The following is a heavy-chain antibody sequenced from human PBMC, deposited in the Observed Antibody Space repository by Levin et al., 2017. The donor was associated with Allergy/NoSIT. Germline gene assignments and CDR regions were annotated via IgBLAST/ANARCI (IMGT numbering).Heavy chain of an antibody. Sequence: PGESLKISCAASGFSFSDYYMSWIRQAPGKGLEWVAYISRGSTYTNYADSVQGRFTISRDDATNSVYLQMNSLRAEDAAIYYCARTVWGDAFDIWGQGTMLTVSS. V-gene: IGHV3-11*03. J-gene: IGHJ3*02. CDR3: ARTVWGDAFDI. CDR1: GFSFSDYY. D-gene: IGHD3-16*01. CDR2: ISRGSTYT.